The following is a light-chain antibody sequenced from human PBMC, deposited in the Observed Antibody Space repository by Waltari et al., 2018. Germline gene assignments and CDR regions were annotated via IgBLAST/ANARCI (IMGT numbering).Light chain of an antibody. J-gene: IGKJ4*01. CDR2: DAS. CDR1: QSVMNH. CDR3: QQSYSTPALT. V-gene: IGKV3-15*01. Sequence: EIVMTQSPATLSVSSGERATLSCRASQSVMNHVAWYQQKPGQAPRLLMCDASIRATGIPPRFSGSGSGTEFTLIISSLQSEDFATYYCQQSYSTPALTFGGGTKVEIK.